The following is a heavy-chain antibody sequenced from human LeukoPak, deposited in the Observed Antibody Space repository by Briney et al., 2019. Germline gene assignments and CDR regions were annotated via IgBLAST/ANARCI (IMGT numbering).Heavy chain of an antibody. Sequence: GASVKVSCKASGYTFTGYYMHWVRQAPGQGLEWMGRINPNSGGTNYAQKFQGRVTMTRDTSISTAYMELSGLRSDDTAVYYCARDRLFSYYDYVWGSENWFDPWGQGTLVTVSS. J-gene: IGHJ5*02. CDR3: ARDRLFSYYDYVWGSENWFDP. D-gene: IGHD3-16*01. CDR2: INPNSGGT. V-gene: IGHV1-2*06. CDR1: GYTFTGYY.